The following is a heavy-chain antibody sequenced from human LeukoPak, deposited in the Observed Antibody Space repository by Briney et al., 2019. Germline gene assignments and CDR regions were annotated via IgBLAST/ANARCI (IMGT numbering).Heavy chain of an antibody. Sequence: PSETLSLTCTVSGGSISSYYWSWIRQPPGKGLEWIGYIYYSGSTNYNPSLKSRVTISVDTSKNQFSLKLSSVTADGTAVYYCARRGRDCSSTSCYRAWVVAATNNWFDPWGQGTLVTVSS. J-gene: IGHJ5*02. CDR2: IYYSGST. V-gene: IGHV4-59*01. D-gene: IGHD2-2*01. CDR3: ARRGRDCSSTSCYRAWVVAATNNWFDP. CDR1: GGSISSYY.